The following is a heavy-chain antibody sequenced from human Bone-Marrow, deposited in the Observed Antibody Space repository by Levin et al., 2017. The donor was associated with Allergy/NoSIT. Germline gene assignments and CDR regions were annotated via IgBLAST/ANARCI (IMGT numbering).Heavy chain of an antibody. V-gene: IGHV1-69*02. CDR3: ARGPDIYYDSSGYYFNWFDP. CDR2: IIPILGIA. J-gene: IGHJ5*02. D-gene: IGHD3-22*01. CDR1: GGTFSSYT. Sequence: SVKVSCKASGGTFSSYTISWVRQAPGQGLEWMGRIIPILGIANYAQKFQGRVTITADKSTSTAYMELSSLRSEDTAVYYCARGPDIYYDSSGYYFNWFDPWGQGTLVTVSS.